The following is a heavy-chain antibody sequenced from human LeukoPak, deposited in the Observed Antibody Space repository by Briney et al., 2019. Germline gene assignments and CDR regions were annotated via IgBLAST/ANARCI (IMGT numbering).Heavy chain of an antibody. D-gene: IGHD5-18*01. CDR1: GFTFSSYA. CDR3: ARGPVDTAMVIGYYFDY. V-gene: IGHV3-21*01. Sequence: GGSLRLSCAASGFTFSSYAMSWVRQAPGKGLEWVSSISSSSSYIYYADSVKGRFTISRDNAKNSLYLQMNSLRAEDTAVYYCARGPVDTAMVIGYYFDYWGQGTLVTVSS. CDR2: ISSSSSYI. J-gene: IGHJ4*02.